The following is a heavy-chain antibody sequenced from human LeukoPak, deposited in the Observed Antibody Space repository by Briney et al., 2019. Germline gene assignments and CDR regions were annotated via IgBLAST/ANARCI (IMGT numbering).Heavy chain of an antibody. J-gene: IGHJ4*02. CDR1: GFTFDDYG. CDR2: INWNGGST. D-gene: IGHD6-6*01. CDR3: ARGDSSSSGDYFDY. V-gene: IGHV3-20*04. Sequence: GGSLRHSCAASGFTFDDYGMSWVRQAPGKGLEWVSGINWNGGSTGYADSVKGRFTISRDNAKNSLYLQMNSLRAEDTALYYCARGDSSSSGDYFDYWGQGTLVTVSS.